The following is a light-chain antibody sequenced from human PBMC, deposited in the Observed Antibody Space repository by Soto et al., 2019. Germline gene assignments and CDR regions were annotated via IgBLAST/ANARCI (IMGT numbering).Light chain of an antibody. CDR3: QQRSNWPPRIT. J-gene: IGKJ5*01. CDR2: DAS. V-gene: IGKV3-11*01. Sequence: EIVLTQSPATLSLSPGERATLSCRASQSVSSYLAWYQQKPGQAPRLLIYDASNRATGIPARFSVSGSGTDLNLTISSLAPEEFAVYYCQQRSNWPPRITFGQWTRLEIK. CDR1: QSVSSY.